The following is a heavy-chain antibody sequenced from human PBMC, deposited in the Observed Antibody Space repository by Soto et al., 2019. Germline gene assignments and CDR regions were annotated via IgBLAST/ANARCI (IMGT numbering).Heavy chain of an antibody. V-gene: IGHV1-46*04. CDR2: INPSGGST. CDR3: ARDGGVAPSSRCASYYYYGMDV. D-gene: IGHD2-8*02. CDR1: GYTFTSYY. Sequence: QVQLVQSGAEVKKPGASVKVSCKASGYTFTSYYMHWVRQAPGQGLEWMGIINPSGGSTSYAQKLHGRVTSTRDKSTRRVFPGVRSLRSEDTAVYYYARDGGVAPSSRCASYYYYGMDVWGQGTTVTVSS. J-gene: IGHJ6*02.